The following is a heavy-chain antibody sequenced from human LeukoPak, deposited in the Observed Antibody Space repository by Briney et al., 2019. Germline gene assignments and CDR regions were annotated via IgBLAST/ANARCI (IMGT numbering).Heavy chain of an antibody. CDR1: GFTVSSNY. D-gene: IGHD5-12*01. Sequence: GGSLRLSCTASGFTVSSNYMSWVRQAPGKGLEWVSLIFSDGSSYYADSVRGRFTISRDNSRNTLSLQMNSLRAEDTAVYYCAKDSVRGYSGYGNDGFDIWGQGTMVTVSS. CDR2: IFSDGSS. V-gene: IGHV3-66*01. CDR3: AKDSVRGYSGYGNDGFDI. J-gene: IGHJ3*02.